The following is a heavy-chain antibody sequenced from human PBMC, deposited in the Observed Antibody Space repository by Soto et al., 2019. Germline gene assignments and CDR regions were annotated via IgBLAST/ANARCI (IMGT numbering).Heavy chain of an antibody. V-gene: IGHV3-74*01. CDR1: GFTFSSYW. D-gene: IGHD4-4*01. Sequence: GGSLRLSCAASGFTFSSYWMHWVRQAPGKGLVWVSRINSDGSSTSYADSVKGRFTISRDNAKNTLYLQMNSLRAEDTAVYYCARDPGPPDYSNYVYGMDGWGQGTTVTVSS. CDR2: INSDGSST. CDR3: ARDPGPPDYSNYVYGMDG. J-gene: IGHJ6*02.